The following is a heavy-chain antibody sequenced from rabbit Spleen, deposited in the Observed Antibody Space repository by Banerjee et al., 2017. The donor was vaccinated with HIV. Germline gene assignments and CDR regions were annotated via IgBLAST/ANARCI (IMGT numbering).Heavy chain of an antibody. CDR2: IYNGDGST. CDR3: ARGNGIIIGYVDV. CDR1: GFDFSSSYY. J-gene: IGHJ4*01. D-gene: IGHD6-1*01. Sequence: QEQLVESGGGLVQPEGSLTLTCKASGFDFSSSYYMCWVRQAPGKGPEWIACIYNGDGSTYYASWVNGRFSISKTSSTVDLKMTSLTAADTATYFCARGNGIIIGYVDVWGPGTLVTVS. V-gene: IGHV1S47*01.